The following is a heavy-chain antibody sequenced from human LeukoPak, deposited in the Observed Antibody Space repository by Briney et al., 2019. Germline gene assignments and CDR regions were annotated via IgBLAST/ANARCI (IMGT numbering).Heavy chain of an antibody. Sequence: PSETLSLTCTVSGGSISSYYWSWIRQPPGKGLEWIGYIYYSGSTNYNPSLKSRVTISVDTCKNQFSLKLSSVTAADTAVYYCARGYYDSSTVFWYYYYMDVWGKGTTVTVSS. V-gene: IGHV4-59*01. CDR3: ARGYYDSSTVFWYYYYMDV. D-gene: IGHD3-22*01. CDR2: IYYSGST. J-gene: IGHJ6*03. CDR1: GGSISSYY.